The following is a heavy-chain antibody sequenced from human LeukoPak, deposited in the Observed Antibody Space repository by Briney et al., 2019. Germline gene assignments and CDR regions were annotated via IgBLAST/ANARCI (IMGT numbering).Heavy chain of an antibody. Sequence: SGTLSLTCTVSGGSIASSTYSWGWIRQPPGKGLEWIGSIYYSGSTYYNPSLKSLLTMSVDTSKNQFSLKLSSVTAADTAVYYCARHGGAAAGKFDYWGQGTLVTVSS. D-gene: IGHD6-13*01. CDR1: GGSIASSTYS. CDR2: IYYSGST. J-gene: IGHJ4*02. CDR3: ARHGGAAAGKFDY. V-gene: IGHV4-39*01.